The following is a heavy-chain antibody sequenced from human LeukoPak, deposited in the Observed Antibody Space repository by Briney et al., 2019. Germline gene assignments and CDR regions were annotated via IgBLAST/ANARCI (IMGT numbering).Heavy chain of an antibody. CDR3: ARDHGGETSY. CDR2: ISSSSSTI. V-gene: IGHV3-48*01. J-gene: IGHJ4*02. Sequence: GGSLRLSCAASGFTFSSYGMHWVRQAPGKGLEWVSYISSSSSTIYYADSVKGRFTISRDNAESSLYLHMNSLRAEDTAVYYCARDHGGETSYWGQGTLVTVSS. D-gene: IGHD3-16*01. CDR1: GFTFSSYG.